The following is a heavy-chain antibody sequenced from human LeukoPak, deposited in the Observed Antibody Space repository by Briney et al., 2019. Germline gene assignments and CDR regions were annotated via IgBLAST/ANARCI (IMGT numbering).Heavy chain of an antibody. CDR3: ARGRAEYYDILTGYYSDY. Sequence: SVKVSCKASGGTFRSYAISWVRQAPGQGLEWMGGIIPIFGTANYAQKFQGRVTITADESTSTAYMELSSLRSEDTAVYYCARGRAEYYDILTGYYSDYWGQGTLVTVSS. D-gene: IGHD3-9*01. J-gene: IGHJ4*02. V-gene: IGHV1-69*01. CDR1: GGTFRSYA. CDR2: IIPIFGTA.